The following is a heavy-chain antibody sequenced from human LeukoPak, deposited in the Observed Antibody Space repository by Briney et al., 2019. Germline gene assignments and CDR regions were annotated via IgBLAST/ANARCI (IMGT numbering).Heavy chain of an antibody. D-gene: IGHD3-22*01. V-gene: IGHV3-23*01. J-gene: IGHJ4*02. Sequence: PGASLRLSCAASGFTFSSYAMSWVRQAPGKGLEWVSAISGSGGSTYYADSVKGRFTISRDNSKNTLYLQMNSLRAEDTAVYYCAKDRITMIAVELDYWGQGTLVTVSS. CDR1: GFTFSSYA. CDR2: ISGSGGST. CDR3: AKDRITMIAVELDY.